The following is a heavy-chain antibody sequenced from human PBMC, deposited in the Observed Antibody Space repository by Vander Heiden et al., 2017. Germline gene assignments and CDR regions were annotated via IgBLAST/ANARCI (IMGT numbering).Heavy chain of an antibody. V-gene: IGHV3-23*01. CDR1: GFTFSSYA. CDR2: ISGSGVST. J-gene: IGHJ4*02. CDR3: AKDSRYCTNGVCSRRLDY. D-gene: IGHD2-8*01. Sequence: EVQLLESGGGLVQPGGSLRLSCAASGFTFSSYAMSWVRQAPGKGLEWVSAISGSGVSTYYADSVKGRFTISRDNSKNTLYLQMNSLRAEDTAVYYCAKDSRYCTNGVCSRRLDYWGQGTLVTVSS.